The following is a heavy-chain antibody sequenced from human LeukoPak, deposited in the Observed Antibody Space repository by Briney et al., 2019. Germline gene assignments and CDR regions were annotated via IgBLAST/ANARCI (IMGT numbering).Heavy chain of an antibody. CDR2: IYTSGST. CDR3: ARAGAYYYDSARNDAFDI. Sequence: SQTLSLTCTVSGGSISSGSYSWSWIRQPAGKGLEWIGRIYTSGSTNYNPSLKSRVTISVDTSKNQFSLKLSSVTAADTAVYDCARAGAYYYDSARNDAFDIWGQGTMVTVSS. V-gene: IGHV4-61*02. J-gene: IGHJ3*02. CDR1: GGSISSGSYS. D-gene: IGHD3-22*01.